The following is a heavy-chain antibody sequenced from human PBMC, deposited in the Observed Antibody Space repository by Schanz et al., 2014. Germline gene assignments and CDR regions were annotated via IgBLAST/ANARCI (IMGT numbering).Heavy chain of an antibody. CDR1: GFTFDDYA. CDR2: ISWNSGTA. Sequence: EVQLLESGGGLVQPGRSLRLSCAASGFTFDDYAMHWVRQAPGKGLEYVSGISWNSGTAVYADSVKGRFTISRDNSKNTLYLQMNSLRVEDTALYYCAREYSSYGTVYYWGQGTLVTVSS. CDR3: AREYSSYGTVYY. V-gene: IGHV3-9*01. J-gene: IGHJ4*02. D-gene: IGHD5-12*01.